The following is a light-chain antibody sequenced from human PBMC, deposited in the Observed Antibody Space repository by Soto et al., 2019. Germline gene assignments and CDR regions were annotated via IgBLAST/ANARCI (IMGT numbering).Light chain of an antibody. CDR3: QQFDDSVT. V-gene: IGKV3-20*01. J-gene: IGKJ5*01. CDR1: QSVSTNY. Sequence: EIVLTQSPGTLSLSPGERATPSCRASQSVSTNYLAWYQQKPGQAPRLLIYGASNRATGIPDRFSGSGSGTDFTLTISRLEPEDSAVYYCQQFDDSVTFGQGTRLEI. CDR2: GAS.